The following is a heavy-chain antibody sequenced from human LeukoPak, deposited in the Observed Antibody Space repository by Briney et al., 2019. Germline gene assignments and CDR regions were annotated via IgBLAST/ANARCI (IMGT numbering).Heavy chain of an antibody. Sequence: ASVKVSCKASGYTFTSYDINWVPQATGQGLEWVGWMNPYSGNTGYAQKFQGRVTITRNTSISTAYMELSSLRSEDTAVYYCARSRTGYISGLIKWLWFDPWGQGTLVTVSS. CDR2: MNPYSGNT. J-gene: IGHJ5*02. V-gene: IGHV1-8*03. CDR3: ARSRTGYISGLIKWLWFDP. CDR1: GYTFTSYD. D-gene: IGHD6-19*01.